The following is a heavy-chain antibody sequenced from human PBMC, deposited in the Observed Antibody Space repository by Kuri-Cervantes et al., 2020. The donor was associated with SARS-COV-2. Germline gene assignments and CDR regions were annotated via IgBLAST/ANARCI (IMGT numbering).Heavy chain of an antibody. CDR1: GSSFGNYH. V-gene: IGHV4-34*12. D-gene: IGHD6-19*01. J-gene: IGHJ6*03. CDR2: IIYSGST. Sequence: GSLRLSCGVSGSSFGNYHWSWVRQPPGKGLEWIGDIIYSGSTNYNPSLKSRVTISVDTSKNQFSLNLTSVTAADTAVYYCARLRRHNNGWFATGYYMDVWGKGTTVTVSS. CDR3: ARLRRHNNGWFATGYYMDV.